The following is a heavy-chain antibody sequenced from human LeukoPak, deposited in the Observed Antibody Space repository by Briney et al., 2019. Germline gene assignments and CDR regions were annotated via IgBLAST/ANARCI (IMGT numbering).Heavy chain of an antibody. Sequence: PSETLSLTCTVSGGSVSSGSYYWSWIRQPPGKGLEWIGYIYYSGSTNYNPSLKSRVTISVDTSKNQFSLKLSSVTAADTAVYYCATSYDFWSGYYVIDYWGQGTLVTVSS. CDR3: ATSYDFWSGYYVIDY. CDR1: GGSVSSGSYY. D-gene: IGHD3-3*01. J-gene: IGHJ4*02. V-gene: IGHV4-61*01. CDR2: IYYSGST.